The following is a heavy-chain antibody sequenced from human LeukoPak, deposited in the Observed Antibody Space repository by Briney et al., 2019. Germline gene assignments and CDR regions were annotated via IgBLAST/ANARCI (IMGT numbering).Heavy chain of an antibody. CDR2: IYYSGST. V-gene: IGHV4-59*08. Sequence: SETLSLTCTVSGGSICSYYWSWIRQPPGKGLEWIGYIYYSGSTNYNPSLKSRVTISVDTSKNQFSLKLSSVTAADTAVYHCARSHDYGGNYWGQGTLVTVSS. CDR3: ARSHDYGGNY. J-gene: IGHJ4*02. D-gene: IGHD4-23*01. CDR1: GGSICSYY.